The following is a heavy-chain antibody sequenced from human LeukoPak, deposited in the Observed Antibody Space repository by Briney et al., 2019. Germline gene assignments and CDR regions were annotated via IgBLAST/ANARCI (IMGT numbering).Heavy chain of an antibody. J-gene: IGHJ4*02. D-gene: IGHD2-8*01. V-gene: IGHV3-66*01. CDR2: IYSGGST. Sequence: GGSLRLSCAASGFTFSSNYMSWVRQAPGKGLEWVSVIYSGGSTYYTDSVTGRCTISRDNSKKTRYLQMNSMKTEDTAVYYCARGHGLMVYAIEAFDYWGQGTLVTVSS. CDR3: ARGHGLMVYAIEAFDY. CDR1: GFTFSSNY.